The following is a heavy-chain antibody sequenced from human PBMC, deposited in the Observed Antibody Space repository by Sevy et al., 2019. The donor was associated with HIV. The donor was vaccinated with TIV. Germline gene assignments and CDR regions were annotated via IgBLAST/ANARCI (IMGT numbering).Heavy chain of an antibody. CDR1: GFTFSSYA. V-gene: IGHV3-23*01. D-gene: IGHD5-18*01. CDR3: AKEIQLWSDAEYYCDY. CDR2: ISGSGGST. Sequence: GESLKISCEASGFTFSSYAMSWVRQAPGKGLEWVSAISGSGGSTYYADSVKGRFTISRDNSKNTLYLQMNSLRAEDTAVYYCAKEIQLWSDAEYYCDYWGQGTLVTVSS. J-gene: IGHJ4*02.